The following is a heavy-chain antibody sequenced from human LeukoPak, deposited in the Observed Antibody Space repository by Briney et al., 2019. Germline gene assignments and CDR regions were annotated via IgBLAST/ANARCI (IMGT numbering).Heavy chain of an antibody. V-gene: IGHV4-34*01. J-gene: IGHJ6*02. CDR3: ARNDYFGIKNGMDV. Sequence: SQTLSLTCAVSGGSFGDFYWSWIRQPPGKGLEWIGERNHSGYTNYYPSLKSRVTISVDTSKNQFSLRLSSVTAADTAVYYCARNDYFGIKNGMDVWGQGTTVTVS. D-gene: IGHD2/OR15-2a*01. CDR2: RNHSGYT. CDR1: GGSFGDFY.